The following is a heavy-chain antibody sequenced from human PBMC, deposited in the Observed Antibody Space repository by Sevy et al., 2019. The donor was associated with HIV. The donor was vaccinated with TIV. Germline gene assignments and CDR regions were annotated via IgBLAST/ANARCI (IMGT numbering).Heavy chain of an antibody. D-gene: IGHD3-10*01. V-gene: IGHV4-61*02. J-gene: IGHJ4*02. CDR3: ARYGSGTYYFDY. Sequence: SETLSLTCTVSGGSISSGSYYWSWIRQPAGKGLEWVGRIYTSGSTNYNPSLKSRVTVSVDTSKNQFSLKLSSATAADTAVYYCARYGSGTYYFDYWGQGTLVTVSS. CDR1: GGSISSGSYY. CDR2: IYTSGST.